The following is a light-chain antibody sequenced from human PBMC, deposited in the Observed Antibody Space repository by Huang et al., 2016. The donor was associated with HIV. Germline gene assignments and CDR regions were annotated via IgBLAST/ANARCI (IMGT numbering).Light chain of an antibody. CDR3: QHRSNWPPYT. J-gene: IGKJ2*01. CDR1: QTISRY. V-gene: IGKV3-11*01. Sequence: EIVLTQSPATVSLSPGERATLSCRASQTISRYLAWYQQKPGQAPRLLIFDASNRATGIPARFSGSGSGTDFTLTITSLEPEDFAVYYCQHRSNWPPYTFGQGTKLEIK. CDR2: DAS.